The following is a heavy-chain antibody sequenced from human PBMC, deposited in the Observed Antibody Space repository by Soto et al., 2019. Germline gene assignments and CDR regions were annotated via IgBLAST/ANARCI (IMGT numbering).Heavy chain of an antibody. Sequence: GGSLRLSCAASGFTFSSYGMHWVRQAPGKGLEWVAVISYDGSNKYYADSVKGRFTISRDNSKNTLYLQMNSLRAEDTAVYYCAKDGRDYDSSGYYYYIDYWGQGTLLTVSS. V-gene: IGHV3-30*18. D-gene: IGHD3-22*01. CDR1: GFTFSSYG. J-gene: IGHJ4*02. CDR2: ISYDGSNK. CDR3: AKDGRDYDSSGYYYYIDY.